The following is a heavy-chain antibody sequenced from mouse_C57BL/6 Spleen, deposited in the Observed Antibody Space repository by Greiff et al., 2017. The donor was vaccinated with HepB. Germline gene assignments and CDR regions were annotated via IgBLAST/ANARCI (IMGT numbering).Heavy chain of an antibody. J-gene: IGHJ2*01. CDR2: IHPNSGST. CDR3: ARSRGNYGYFDY. V-gene: IGHV1-64*01. D-gene: IGHD2-1*01. CDR1: GYTFTSYW. Sequence: VQLQQPGAELVKPGASVKLSCKASGYTFTSYWMHWVKQRPGQGLEWIGMIHPNSGSTNYNEKFKSKATLTVDKSSSTAYMQLISLTSEDSAVYDCARSRGNYGYFDYWGQGTTLTVSS.